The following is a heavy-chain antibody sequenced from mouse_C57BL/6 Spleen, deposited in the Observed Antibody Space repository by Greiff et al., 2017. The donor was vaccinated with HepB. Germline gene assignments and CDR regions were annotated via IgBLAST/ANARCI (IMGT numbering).Heavy chain of an antibody. CDR1: GYTFTDYY. V-gene: IGHV1-26*01. D-gene: IGHD2-3*01. Sequence: EVQLQQSGPELVKPGASVKISCKASGYTFTDYYMNWVKQSHGKSLEWIGDINPNNGGTSYNQKFKGKATLTVDKSSSTAYMELRSLTSEDSAVYYCAREDGSFVDYWGQGTTLTVSS. J-gene: IGHJ2*01. CDR3: AREDGSFVDY. CDR2: INPNNGGT.